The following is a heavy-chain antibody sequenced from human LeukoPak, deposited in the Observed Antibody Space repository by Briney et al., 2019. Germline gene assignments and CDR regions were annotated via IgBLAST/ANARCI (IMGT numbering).Heavy chain of an antibody. D-gene: IGHD3-22*01. CDR1: GYTFTSYY. CDR2: INPSGGST. J-gene: IGHJ3*02. CDR3: ASGFMGYDRSGYYDDAFDI. V-gene: IGHV1-46*01. Sequence: ASVKVSCKASGYTFTSYYMHWVRQAPGQGLEWMGKINPSGGSTSYAQKFQGRVAMTRDTSISTAYMELSRLRSDDTAVYFCASGFMGYDRSGYYDDAFDIWGQGTMVTVSS.